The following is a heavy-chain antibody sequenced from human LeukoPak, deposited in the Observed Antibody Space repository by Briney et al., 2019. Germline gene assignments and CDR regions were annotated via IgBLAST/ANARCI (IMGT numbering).Heavy chain of an antibody. CDR3: ARITYDFWSGYYMPDDP. CDR2: ISIYNGNT. V-gene: IGHV1-18*01. CDR1: GYTFTSYG. Sequence: GASVKVSCKASGYTFTSYGISWVRQAPGQGLEWMGWISIYNGNTDYAQKLRGRVTMTTDTSTSTAYLELRGLRSDDTAAYYCARITYDFWSGYYMPDDPWGQGTLVTVSS. D-gene: IGHD3-3*01. J-gene: IGHJ5*02.